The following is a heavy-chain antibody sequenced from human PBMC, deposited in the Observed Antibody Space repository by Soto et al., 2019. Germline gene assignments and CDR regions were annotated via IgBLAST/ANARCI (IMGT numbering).Heavy chain of an antibody. CDR3: ARQGFGDLPGLVDV. CDR2: INYIWGT. V-gene: IGHV4-59*08. D-gene: IGHD3-10*01. J-gene: IGHJ6*02. Sequence: QVQLQESGPRLVKPSETLSLTCTVSGGSLRSYYCSWFRQPPGKGLEWVAYINYIWGTFYNPSLKSGVDMSVETANSTCSSMINSVIAPDTAVYYCARQGFGDLPGLVDVWGQGTTVTVSS. CDR1: GGSLRSYY.